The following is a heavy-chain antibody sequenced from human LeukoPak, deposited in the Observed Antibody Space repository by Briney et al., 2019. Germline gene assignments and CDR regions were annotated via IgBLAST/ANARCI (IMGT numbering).Heavy chain of an antibody. V-gene: IGHV3-23*01. J-gene: IGHJ4*02. CDR1: GFTFSNYG. CDR2: ISGSGGST. CDR3: ASSTAIGY. Sequence: GGSLRLSCVASGFTFSNYGMTWVRQAPGKGLEWVSAISGSGGSTYYADSVKGRFTISRDNSKNTLYLQMSSLRTEDTAVYYCASSTAIGYWGQGTLVTVSS.